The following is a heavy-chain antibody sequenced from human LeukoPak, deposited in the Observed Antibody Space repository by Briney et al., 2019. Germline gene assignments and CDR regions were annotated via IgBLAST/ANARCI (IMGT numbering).Heavy chain of an antibody. V-gene: IGHV4-59*01. CDR1: GGSISNYY. J-gene: IGHJ6*04. Sequence: SETLSLTCTVSGGSISNYYWSRIRQPPGKGLEWIGYIFYTGNTNYNPSLNSRVTISVDTSKNQFSLRLSSVTAADTAVYYCAKGGTYYYYGMDVWGKGTTVTVSS. D-gene: IGHD3-16*01. CDR3: AKGGTYYYYGMDV. CDR2: IFYTGNT.